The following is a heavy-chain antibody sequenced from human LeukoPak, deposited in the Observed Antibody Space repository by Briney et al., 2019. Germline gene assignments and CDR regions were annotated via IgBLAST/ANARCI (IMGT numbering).Heavy chain of an antibody. CDR2: FHYSGSN. CDR1: GGSISSTYYY. J-gene: IGHJ4*02. Sequence: PETLSLTCTVSGGSISSTYYYWGWIRQPPGKGLEWIGNFHYSGSNSYNPSLKSRVTISVDTSKNQFSLRLSSVTAADTAVYYCARQVTFGYAYAYYFDYWGQGTLVTVSS. CDR3: ARQVTFGYAYAYYFDY. V-gene: IGHV4-39*01. D-gene: IGHD3-16*01.